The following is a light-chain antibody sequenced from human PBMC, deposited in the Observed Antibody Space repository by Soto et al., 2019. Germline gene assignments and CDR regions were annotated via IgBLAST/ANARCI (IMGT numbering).Light chain of an antibody. Sequence: DIQMTQSPSSLSASVGDRVAITCRASQTINRFLNWYQQKPGKAPKLLIYAASSLQTGVPSRFSGSGSGTDFTLTISSLQPEDFATYYCQQSYNTPRTFGQGTKLDIK. V-gene: IGKV1-39*01. CDR3: QQSYNTPRT. J-gene: IGKJ1*01. CDR2: AAS. CDR1: QTINRF.